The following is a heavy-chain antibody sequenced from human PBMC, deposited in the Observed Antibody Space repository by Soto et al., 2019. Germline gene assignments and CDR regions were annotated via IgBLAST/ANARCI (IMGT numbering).Heavy chain of an antibody. V-gene: IGHV4-61*01. CDR3: TRGPPRVQWFDP. J-gene: IGHJ5*02. Sequence: PSETLSLTCTVSGGAVSSGTYYWSWIRQPPGKGLEWIGHIYFTGSTNYNPSLKSRVTMSLDTSRNQFSLKLSSVTAADTAVYYRTRGPPRVQWFDPWGPGTLVTV. CDR2: IYFTGST. CDR1: GGAVSSGTYY.